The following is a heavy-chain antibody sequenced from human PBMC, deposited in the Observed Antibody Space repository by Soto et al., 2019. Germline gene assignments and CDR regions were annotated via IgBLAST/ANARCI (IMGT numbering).Heavy chain of an antibody. CDR2: MNPNSGNT. Sequence: GSVKVSCKASGYTFTSYDINWVGQATGQGLEWMGWMNPNSGNTGYAQKFQGRVTMTRNTSISTAYMELSSLRSEDTAVYYCARDGYAIFGVVTLSYYMDVWGKGTTVTISS. V-gene: IGHV1-8*01. CDR3: ARDGYAIFGVVTLSYYMDV. CDR1: GYTFTSYD. D-gene: IGHD3-3*01. J-gene: IGHJ6*03.